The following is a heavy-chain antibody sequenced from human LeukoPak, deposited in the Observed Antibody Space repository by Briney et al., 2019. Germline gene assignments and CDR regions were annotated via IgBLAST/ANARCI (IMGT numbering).Heavy chain of an antibody. CDR2: IKTDGSIT. CDR1: GFTFSSYW. J-gene: IGHJ4*02. D-gene: IGHD2-21*01. V-gene: IGHV3-74*01. CDR3: ARDIAGLGY. Sequence: GGSQRLSCAASGFTFSSYWMDWVRQAPGKGRMWVSRIKTDGSITGYADSVKGRFTISRDNAKNTLYLQINSLRAEDTAVYYCARDIAGLGYWGQGTLVTVSS.